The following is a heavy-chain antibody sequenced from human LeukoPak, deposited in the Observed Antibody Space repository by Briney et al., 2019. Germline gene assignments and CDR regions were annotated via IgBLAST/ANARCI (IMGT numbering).Heavy chain of an antibody. Sequence: PSETLSLTCAVYGGSFSGYYWSWIRQPPGKGLEWIGDINHSGSTNYNPSLKSRVTISVDTSKNQFSLKLSSVTAADTAVYYCAIRTGYYGNYYYYGMDVWGKGTTVTASS. CDR3: AIRTGYYGNYYYYGMDV. J-gene: IGHJ6*04. V-gene: IGHV4-34*01. CDR1: GGSFSGYY. CDR2: INHSGST. D-gene: IGHD3/OR15-3a*01.